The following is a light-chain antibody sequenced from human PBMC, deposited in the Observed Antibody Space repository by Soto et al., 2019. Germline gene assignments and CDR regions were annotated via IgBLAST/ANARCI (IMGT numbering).Light chain of an antibody. CDR1: QSISSY. V-gene: IGKV1-39*01. CDR3: QQSYSTPLT. Sequence: DIQMTQSPSSLSASVGDRVTITCRASQSISSYLNWYQQKPGKAPKLLIYAASSLQSGVPSRFSGSGSEPDFTLTISSLQPEDCAPYYCQQSYSTPLTLGGGTKVDIK. J-gene: IGKJ4*01. CDR2: AAS.